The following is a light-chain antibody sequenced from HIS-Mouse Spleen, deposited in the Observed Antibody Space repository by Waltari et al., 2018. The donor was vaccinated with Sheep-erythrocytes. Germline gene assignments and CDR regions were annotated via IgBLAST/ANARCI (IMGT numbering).Light chain of an antibody. Sequence: DIQMTESPSSVSASVGDRVTITCRASQGISSWLAWYQQKPGKAPRLLIYAASSLQSGVSARSGGHGSGTDYKLTISSQQPENFTTYCGQQENSFPSPLDPGTRLEIK. CDR2: AAS. CDR1: QGISSW. V-gene: IGKV1-12*01. J-gene: IGKJ5*01. CDR3: QQENSFPSP.